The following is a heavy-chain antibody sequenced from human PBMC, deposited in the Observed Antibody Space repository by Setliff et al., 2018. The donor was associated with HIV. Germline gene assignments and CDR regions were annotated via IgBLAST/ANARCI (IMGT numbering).Heavy chain of an antibody. D-gene: IGHD6-6*01. CDR2: ISPSGAST. CDR3: AREAEQGERSSSWYFDY. Sequence: GASVKVSCKASGYTLTDHYIHWVRQAPGQGLEWMGRISPSGASTKYAQRLQGRVTLTRDTSSSTVYVELSSLRSDDTAVYYCAREAEQGERSSSWYFDYWGQGTLVTVSS. V-gene: IGHV1-46*01. J-gene: IGHJ4*02. CDR1: GYTLTDHY.